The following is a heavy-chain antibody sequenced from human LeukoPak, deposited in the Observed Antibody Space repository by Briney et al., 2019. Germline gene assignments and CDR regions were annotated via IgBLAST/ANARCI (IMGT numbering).Heavy chain of an antibody. CDR1: GGSFSGYY. D-gene: IGHD3-3*01. CDR2: INHSGST. J-gene: IGHJ4*02. V-gene: IGHV4-34*01. CDR3: ARCRYYGVDY. Sequence: SETLSLTCAVYGGSFSGYYWSWIRQPPGKGLEWIGEINHSGSTNHNPSLKSRVTISVDTSKNQFSLKLSSVTAADTAVYYCARCRYYGVDYWGQGTLVTVSS.